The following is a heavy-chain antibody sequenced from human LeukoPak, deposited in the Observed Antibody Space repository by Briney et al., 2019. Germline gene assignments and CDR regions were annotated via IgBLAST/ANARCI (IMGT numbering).Heavy chain of an antibody. CDR3: AKVKQLVAGDAFDI. V-gene: IGHV3-30*02. J-gene: IGHJ3*02. CDR2: IRYDGSNK. Sequence: GRSLRLSCAASGFTFSSYAMHWVRQAPGKGLEWVAFIRYDGSNKYYADSVKGRFTISRDNSKNTLYLQMNSLRAEDTAVYYCAKVKQLVAGDAFDIWGQGTMVTVSS. CDR1: GFTFSSYA. D-gene: IGHD6-6*01.